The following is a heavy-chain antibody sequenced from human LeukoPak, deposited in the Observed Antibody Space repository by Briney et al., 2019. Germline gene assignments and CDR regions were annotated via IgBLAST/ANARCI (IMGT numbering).Heavy chain of an antibody. Sequence: GASVKVSCKASGGTFSSYAINWVRQATGQGLEWMGWMNPNSGNTGYAQKFQGRVTTTRNTSISTAYMELSSLRSEDTAVYYCARGARGDSWSGYSVGYWGQGTLVTVSS. CDR3: ARGARGDSWSGYSVGY. CDR1: GGTFSSYA. CDR2: MNPNSGNT. D-gene: IGHD3-3*01. V-gene: IGHV1-8*02. J-gene: IGHJ4*02.